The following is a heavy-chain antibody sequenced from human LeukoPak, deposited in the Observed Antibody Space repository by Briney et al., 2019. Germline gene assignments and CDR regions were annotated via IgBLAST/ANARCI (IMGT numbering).Heavy chain of an antibody. Sequence: PSETLSLTCTVSGGSISSSSYYWGWIRQPPGRGLEWIGSIYYSGSTYYNPSLKSRVTISVDTSKNQFSLKLSSVTAADTAVYYCARQAQWLVNRYYFDYWGQGTLVTVSS. J-gene: IGHJ4*02. V-gene: IGHV4-39*01. CDR2: IYYSGST. CDR1: GGSISSSSYY. D-gene: IGHD6-19*01. CDR3: ARQAQWLVNRYYFDY.